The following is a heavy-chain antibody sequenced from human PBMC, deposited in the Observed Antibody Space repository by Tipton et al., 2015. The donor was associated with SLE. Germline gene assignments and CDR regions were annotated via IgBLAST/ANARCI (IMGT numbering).Heavy chain of an antibody. CDR1: GYTFTGYG. D-gene: IGHD1-7*01. CDR2: ISAYNGNT. V-gene: IGHV1-18*01. Sequence: QLVQSGAEVKKPGASVKVSCKTSGYTFTGYGINWVRQAPGQGLEWMGWISAYNGNTKYAQKFRDRVTMTTDTSTSTAYRELRALGSDDTALYYFSRGVVITATPNYLDHCGQGELVTVSS. J-gene: IGHJ4*02. CDR3: SRGVVITATPNYLDH.